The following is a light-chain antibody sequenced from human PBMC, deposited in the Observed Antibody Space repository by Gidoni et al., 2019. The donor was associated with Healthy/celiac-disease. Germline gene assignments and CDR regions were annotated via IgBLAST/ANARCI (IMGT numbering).Light chain of an antibody. Sequence: QSALTQPASVSGSPGKSITISCTGTSSDVGSYNLVSWYQQHPGKAPKLMIYEVSKRPSVVSNRFSGSKSGNTASLTISGLQAEDEADYYCCSYAGSSTWVFGGGTKLTVL. V-gene: IGLV2-23*02. CDR2: EVS. J-gene: IGLJ3*02. CDR3: CSYAGSSTWV. CDR1: SSDVGSYNL.